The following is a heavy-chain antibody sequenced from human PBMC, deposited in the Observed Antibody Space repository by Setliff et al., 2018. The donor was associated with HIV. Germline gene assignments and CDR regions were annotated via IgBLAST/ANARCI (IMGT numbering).Heavy chain of an antibody. D-gene: IGHD2-15*01. Sequence: PSETLSLTCSVSGGSIRSGSYYWSWIRQHPGKGLEWIGYIHYSGSTYYNPSLKSRLTISVDTSKTQFSLKLSSVTAADTAMYYCAREYYRSGGYYSGWKYYYMDVWGKGTTVTVSS. V-gene: IGHV4-31*03. CDR1: GGSIRSGSYY. CDR3: AREYYRSGGYYSGWKYYYMDV. CDR2: IHYSGST. J-gene: IGHJ6*03.